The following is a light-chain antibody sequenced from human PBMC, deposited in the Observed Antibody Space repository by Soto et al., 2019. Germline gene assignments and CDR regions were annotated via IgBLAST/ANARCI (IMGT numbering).Light chain of an antibody. V-gene: IGLV2-23*02. Sequence: QSALTQPASVSGSPGQSITISCTGTSSDVGSYNFVSWYQQHPGKSPKLMIYEVIERPSGVSNRFSGSKSGNTASLTISGLQAEDEADYYCCSYAGSYTFVVFGGGTKLTVL. CDR3: CSYAGSYTFVV. J-gene: IGLJ2*01. CDR2: EVI. CDR1: SSDVGSYNF.